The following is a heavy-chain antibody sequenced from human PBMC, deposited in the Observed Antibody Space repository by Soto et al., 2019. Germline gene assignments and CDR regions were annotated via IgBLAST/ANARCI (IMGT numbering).Heavy chain of an antibody. CDR2: ISTGGDT. Sequence: EVQMLESGGGLVQPGGSLTLSCAASGFTFSARSMTWVRQAPEKGLEWVSTISTGGDTFYADSVKGRFTISRDNSKSTIYLQMKSLTAEDTAVYFCARGSRMPDYWGQGTLVTVSS. CDR1: GFTFSARS. V-gene: IGHV3-23*01. CDR3: ARGSRMPDY. D-gene: IGHD2-2*01. J-gene: IGHJ4*02.